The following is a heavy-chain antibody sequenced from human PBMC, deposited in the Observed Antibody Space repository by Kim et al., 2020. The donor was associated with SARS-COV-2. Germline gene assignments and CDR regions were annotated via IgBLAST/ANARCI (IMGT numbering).Heavy chain of an antibody. Sequence: EKKFQGRVTMTRDTSTSTVYMELSSLRSEDTAVYYCARDVDYYGSGIDYWGQGTLITVSS. V-gene: IGHV1-46*01. CDR3: ARDVDYYGSGIDY. D-gene: IGHD3-10*01. J-gene: IGHJ4*02.